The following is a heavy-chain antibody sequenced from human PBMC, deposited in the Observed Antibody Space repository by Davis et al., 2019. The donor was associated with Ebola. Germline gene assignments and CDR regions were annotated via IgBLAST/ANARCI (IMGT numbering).Heavy chain of an antibody. CDR2: IYYSGST. Sequence: LTPSCLLSGRSTTSSSHYWGWPRPPPWMGLEWIGSIYYSGSTYYNPSLKSRVTISVDTSKNQFSLKLSSVTAADTAVYYCARHETGYSSSWYVFPSWYFDLWGRGTLVTVSS. V-gene: IGHV4-39*01. CDR3: ARHETGYSSSWYVFPSWYFDL. CDR1: GRSTTSSSHY. J-gene: IGHJ2*01. D-gene: IGHD6-13*01.